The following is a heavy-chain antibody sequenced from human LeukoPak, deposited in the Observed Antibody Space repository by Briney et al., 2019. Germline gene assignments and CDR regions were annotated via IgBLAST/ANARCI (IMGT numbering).Heavy chain of an antibody. CDR2: IRSKAYGGTT. Sequence: GGSLRLSCTTSGFTFGDYAMSWVRQAPGKGLEWVGFIRSKAYGGTTEYAASVKGRFTFSRDDSKSIAYLQMNSLKTEDTAVYYCQTYYYDSSGYYYIDQWGQGTLVTVSS. CDR3: QTYYYDSSGYYYIDQ. CDR1: GFTFGDYA. J-gene: IGHJ4*02. D-gene: IGHD3-22*01. V-gene: IGHV3-49*04.